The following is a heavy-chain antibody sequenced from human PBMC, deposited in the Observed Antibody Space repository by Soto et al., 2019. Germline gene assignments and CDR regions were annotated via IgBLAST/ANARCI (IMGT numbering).Heavy chain of an antibody. D-gene: IGHD5-18*01. CDR2: IYYSGST. J-gene: IGHJ6*02. Sequence: SETLSLTCTVSGGSISSYYWSWIRQPPGKGLEWIGYIYYSGSTNYNPSLKSRVTISVDTSKNQFSLKLSSVTAADTAVYYCARVRSGYSYGDYYYYGMDVWGQGTTVTVSS. CDR3: ARVRSGYSYGDYYYYGMDV. V-gene: IGHV4-59*01. CDR1: GGSISSYY.